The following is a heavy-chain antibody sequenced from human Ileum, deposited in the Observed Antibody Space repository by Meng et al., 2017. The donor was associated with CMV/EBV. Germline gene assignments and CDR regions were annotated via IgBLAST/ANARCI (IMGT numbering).Heavy chain of an antibody. J-gene: IGHJ5*02. CDR1: GFSLSTDGVG. D-gene: IGHD6-19*01. CDR3: AYRRGGGSGWNWFGP. CDR2: VYWDDDK. Sequence: QVTFKEFGPPLVKPTQSLTLTCTFSGFSLSTDGVGVGWIRQPPGKALEWLALVYWDDDKHYSPSLTSRVTVTKDTSENLVFLTLTNMDAVDTGTYYCAYRRGGGSGWNWFGPWGQGILVTVSS. V-gene: IGHV2-5*02.